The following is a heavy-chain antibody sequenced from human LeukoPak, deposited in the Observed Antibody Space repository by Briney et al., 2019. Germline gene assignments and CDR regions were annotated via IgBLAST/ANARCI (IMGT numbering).Heavy chain of an antibody. D-gene: IGHD6-13*01. J-gene: IGHJ4*02. CDR2: IYYSGST. V-gene: IGHV4-39*01. CDR1: GGSISSSTYY. CDR3: ARQDSSLYDY. Sequence: SETLSLTCTVSGGSISSSTYYWVWIRQPPGKGLEWIGSIYYSGSTYYNPSLKSRVTISVDTSQNQFSLKLSSVTPADTAVYYCARQDSSLYDYWGQGTLVSVSS.